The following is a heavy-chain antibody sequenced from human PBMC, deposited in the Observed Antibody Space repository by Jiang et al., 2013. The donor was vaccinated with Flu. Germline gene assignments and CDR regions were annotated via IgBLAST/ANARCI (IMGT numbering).Heavy chain of an antibody. CDR3: ARRHYYDSSGYEEDAFDI. D-gene: IGHD3-22*01. Sequence: SCAASGFTFSSYEMNWVRQAPGKGLEWVSYISSSGSTIYYADSVKGRFTISRDNAKNSLYLQMNSLRAEDTAVYYCARRHYYDSSGYEEDAFDIWGQGTMVTVSS. CDR2: ISSSGSTI. CDR1: GFTFSSYE. V-gene: IGHV3-48*03. J-gene: IGHJ3*02.